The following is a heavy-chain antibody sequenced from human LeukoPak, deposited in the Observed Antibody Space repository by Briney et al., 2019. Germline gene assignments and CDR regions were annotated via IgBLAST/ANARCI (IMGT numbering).Heavy chain of an antibody. D-gene: IGHD6-13*01. V-gene: IGHV3-23*01. CDR1: GFTFSRYA. CDR2: HSGSGGST. J-gene: IGHJ2*01. Sequence: PGGSLRLSCAASGFTFSRYAMSWVRQAPGEGLEGVSAHSGSGGSTYFADSVKGRFTLSRHNSKNTLYLQMSSLRAEDTAVYYGAELPGIARYWYFDLWGRGTLVTVSS. CDR3: AELPGIARYWYFDL.